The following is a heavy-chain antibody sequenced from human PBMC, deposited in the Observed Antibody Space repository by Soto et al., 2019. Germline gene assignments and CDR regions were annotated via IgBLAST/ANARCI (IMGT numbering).Heavy chain of an antibody. CDR1: GDSVSSNSAG. Sequence: SQTLSLTCAITGDSVSSNSAGWSWVRPSPSRGLEWLGRTYYRSKWYYEYAVSVRGRITINPDTSKNQYSLQLNSVTPEDTAVYFCARGEQYSGRIFDYWGQGTLVTGSS. CDR2: TYYRSKWYY. V-gene: IGHV6-1*01. D-gene: IGHD1-26*01. J-gene: IGHJ4*01. CDR3: ARGEQYSGRIFDY.